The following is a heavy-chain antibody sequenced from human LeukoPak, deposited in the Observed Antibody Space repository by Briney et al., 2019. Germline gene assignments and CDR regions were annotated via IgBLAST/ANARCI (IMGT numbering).Heavy chain of an antibody. CDR2: IDYSGTT. CDR3: ARKNSDTSGYNN. D-gene: IGHD3-22*01. CDR1: GGSISSRTNH. V-gene: IGHV4-39*01. Sequence: SETLSLTCAVSGGSISSRTNHWGWIRQPPGKGLEWIGNIDYSGTTYDNPSLKSRVIISADTSKNQFSLKLSSVTAADTAVYSCARKNSDTSGYNNGGQGALVPVSS. J-gene: IGHJ4*02.